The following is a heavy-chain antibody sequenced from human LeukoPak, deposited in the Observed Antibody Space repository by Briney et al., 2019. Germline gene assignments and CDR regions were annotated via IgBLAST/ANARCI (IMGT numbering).Heavy chain of an antibody. J-gene: IGHJ4*02. CDR2: ISSSSSTI. D-gene: IGHD6-19*01. CDR1: GFIFSSYR. Sequence: GGSLRLSCAASGFIFSSYRMNWVRQAPGKGLEWISYISSSSSTIEYADSVKGRFTISRDNAKNSLYLQMSSLRAEDTAVYYCASHYSSGWFHFDYWGQGTLVTVYS. V-gene: IGHV3-48*01. CDR3: ASHYSSGWFHFDY.